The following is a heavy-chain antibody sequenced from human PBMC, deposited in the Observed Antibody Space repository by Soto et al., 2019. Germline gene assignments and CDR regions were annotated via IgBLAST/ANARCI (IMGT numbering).Heavy chain of an antibody. CDR3: ARGLFFQDNTDLDNWFDP. Sequence: PXGSLRLSCRASGFTFGGYAGHWVRQATGKGLEWVARLSHDGNNEYYADSVKGRFTISRDNSKNTLYLQMDSLRAEDTAVYYCARGLFFQDNTDLDNWFDPWGQGALVTVSS. CDR1: GFTFGGYA. V-gene: IGHV3-30-3*01. D-gene: IGHD2-21*01. CDR2: LSHDGNNE. J-gene: IGHJ5*02.